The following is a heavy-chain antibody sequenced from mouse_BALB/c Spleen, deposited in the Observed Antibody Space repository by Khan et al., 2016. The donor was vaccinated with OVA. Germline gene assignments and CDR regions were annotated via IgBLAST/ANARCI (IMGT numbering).Heavy chain of an antibody. CDR2: IYPGSGST. CDR3: AIAGWDVFAY. V-gene: IGHV1-77*01. J-gene: IGHJ3*01. D-gene: IGHD4-1*01. CDR1: GYTFTDYV. Sequence: QVQLQQSGPELVKPGASVKMSCKASGYTFTDYVMNWVKQRTGQGLEWIGQIYPGSGSTYYNEKFKGKATLTADRSSSTAYMQLSSLPSEDSAVFVCAIAGWDVFAYWGQGTLVTVSA.